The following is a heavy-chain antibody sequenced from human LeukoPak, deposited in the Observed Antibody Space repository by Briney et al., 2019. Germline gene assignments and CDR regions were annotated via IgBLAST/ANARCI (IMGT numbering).Heavy chain of an antibody. CDR3: ARENIGYCSGGSCYSFDY. J-gene: IGHJ4*02. V-gene: IGHV3-30*04. D-gene: IGHD2-15*01. Sequence: GGSLRLSCAASGFTFSSYAMHWVRQAPGKGPEWVEVISYDGSNKYYADSVKGRFTISRDNSKNTLYLQMNSLRAEDTAVYYCARENIGYCSGGSCYSFDYWGQGTLVTVSS. CDR1: GFTFSSYA. CDR2: ISYDGSNK.